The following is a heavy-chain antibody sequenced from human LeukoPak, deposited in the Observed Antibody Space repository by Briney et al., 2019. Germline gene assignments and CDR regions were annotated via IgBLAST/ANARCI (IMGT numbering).Heavy chain of an antibody. Sequence: SETLSLTCTVSGGSISSYYWSWIRQPPGKGLEWIGHIYYSGSTNYNPSLKSRVTISVDTSKNQFSLKLSSVTAADTAVYYCARGGYDSSGYYYPYLDYWGQGTLVTVSS. CDR3: ARGGYDSSGYYYPYLDY. D-gene: IGHD3-22*01. V-gene: IGHV4-59*01. J-gene: IGHJ4*02. CDR2: IYYSGST. CDR1: GGSISSYY.